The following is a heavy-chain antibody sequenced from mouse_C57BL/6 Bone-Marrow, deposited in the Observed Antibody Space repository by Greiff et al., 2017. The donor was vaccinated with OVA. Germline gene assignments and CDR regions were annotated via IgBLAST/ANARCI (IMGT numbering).Heavy chain of an antibody. CDR1: GYSITSGYY. V-gene: IGHV3-6*01. Sequence: VQLKESGPGLVKPSQSLSLTCSVTGYSITSGYYWNWIRQFPGNKLEWMGYISYDGSNNYNPSLKNRISITRDTSKNQFFLKLNSVTTEDTATYYCARKRLGVYFDYWGQGTTLTVSS. D-gene: IGHD3-2*02. J-gene: IGHJ2*01. CDR3: ARKRLGVYFDY. CDR2: ISYDGSN.